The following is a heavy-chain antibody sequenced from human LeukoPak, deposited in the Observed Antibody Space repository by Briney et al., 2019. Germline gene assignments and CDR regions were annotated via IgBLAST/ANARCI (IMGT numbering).Heavy chain of an antibody. D-gene: IGHD3-22*01. V-gene: IGHV3-15*01. CDR2: IKSKTDGGTT. CDR3: TTDSSGYYYFDY. Sequence: GGSLRPSCAASGFTFSNAWMSWVRQAPGKGLEWVGRIKSKTDGGTTDYAAPVKGRFTISRDDSKNTLYLQMNSLKTEDTAVYYCTTDSSGYYYFDYWGQGTLVTVSS. CDR1: GFTFSNAW. J-gene: IGHJ4*02.